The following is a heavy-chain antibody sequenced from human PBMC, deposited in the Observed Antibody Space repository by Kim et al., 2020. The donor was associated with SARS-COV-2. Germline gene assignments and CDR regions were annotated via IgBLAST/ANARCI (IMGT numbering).Heavy chain of an antibody. D-gene: IGHD2-21*01. CDR2: ITPIDGFT. Sequence: ASVKVSCKASGYRFTSNKMHWVRQAPGQGLEWMGIITPIDGFTVYAQNLQGRLTVTRDTSTSTVYMELSSLRSDDMAIYYCARDNIDWAFDIWGQGTMVIVSS. V-gene: IGHV1-46*01. CDR1: GYRFTSNK. CDR3: ARDNIDWAFDI. J-gene: IGHJ3*02.